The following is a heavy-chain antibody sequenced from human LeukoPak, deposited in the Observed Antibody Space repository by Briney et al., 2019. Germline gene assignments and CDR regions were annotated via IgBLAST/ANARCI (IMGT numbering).Heavy chain of an antibody. V-gene: IGHV3-23*01. D-gene: IGHD1-26*01. Sequence: PGGSLRLSCAASGFTFSSYAMSWVRQGPGKGLEWVSGISMTGASTYYTDSVKGRFTISRDNSKKTLYLQVNSLRAEDTAVYYCAKDPFVFESGSYLIDYWGQGTLVTVSS. CDR3: AKDPFVFESGSYLIDY. CDR2: ISMTGAST. J-gene: IGHJ4*02. CDR1: GFTFSSYA.